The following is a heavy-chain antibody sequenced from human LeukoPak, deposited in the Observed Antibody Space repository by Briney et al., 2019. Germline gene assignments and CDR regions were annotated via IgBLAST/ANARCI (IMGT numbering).Heavy chain of an antibody. J-gene: IGHJ6*03. CDR3: DGWALYYNYYMDV. CDR2: ISSSSNTI. D-gene: IGHD3-10*01. CDR1: GFTFSSYT. V-gene: IGHV3-48*01. Sequence: SGGSLRLSCAASGFTFSSYTMNWVRQAPGKGLEWVSYISSSSNTIYYADSVKGRFTISRDNAKNSLYLQMNSLRAEDTAVYYCDGWALYYNYYMDVWGKGTTVTVSS.